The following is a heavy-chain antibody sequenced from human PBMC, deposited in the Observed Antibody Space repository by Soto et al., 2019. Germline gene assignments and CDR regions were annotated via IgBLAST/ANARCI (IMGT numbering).Heavy chain of an antibody. CDR2: ISAYNGNT. Sequence: ASVKVLCKASGYKFTSYGISWVRQAPGQGLEWMGWISAYNGNTNYAKKLQGRALMTTDTAKSTAYMELRSLRAEDTAVQYCAKGVAHNDNFLPFEYWGQGTLVTVS. CDR3: AKGVAHNDNFLPFEY. CDR1: GYKFTSYG. J-gene: IGHJ4*02. D-gene: IGHD1-1*01. V-gene: IGHV1-18*01.